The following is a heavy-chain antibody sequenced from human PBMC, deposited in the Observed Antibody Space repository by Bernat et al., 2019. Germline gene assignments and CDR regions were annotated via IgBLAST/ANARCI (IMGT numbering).Heavy chain of an antibody. CDR2: MNPKSGNT. Sequence: QVQLVQSGAEVKKPGASVKVSCKASGYTFTNYDINWVRHATGQGPEWLGWMNPKSGNTGYAQKFQGRVTMTRDTSTSTAYMELSSLRSEDTAVYYCARILAAHVLGYFDYWGQGTLVSVS. J-gene: IGHJ4*02. V-gene: IGHV1-8*01. D-gene: IGHD3-3*02. CDR3: ARILAAHVLGYFDY. CDR1: GYTFTNYD.